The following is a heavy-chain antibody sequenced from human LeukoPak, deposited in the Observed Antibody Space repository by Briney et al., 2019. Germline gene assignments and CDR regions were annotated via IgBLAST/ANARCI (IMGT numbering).Heavy chain of an antibody. D-gene: IGHD5-18*01. J-gene: IGHJ5*02. CDR2: INPNSGGT. V-gene: IGHV1-2*02. Sequence: GASVKVSCKASGYTFTGYYMHWVRQAPGQGLEWMGWINPNSGGTIYAQKFQGRVTMTEDTSTDTAYMELSSLRSEDTAVYYCATGGYSYGYDHWGQGTLVTVSS. CDR1: GYTFTGYY. CDR3: ATGGYSYGYDH.